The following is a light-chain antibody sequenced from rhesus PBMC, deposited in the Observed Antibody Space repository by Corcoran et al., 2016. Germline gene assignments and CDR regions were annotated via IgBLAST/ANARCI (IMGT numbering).Light chain of an antibody. V-gene: IGKV2S8*01. CDR1: QSLVHSNGKIY. J-gene: IGKJ2*01. CDR2: QVS. CDR3: MQGTHLPYS. Sequence: DVVMTQSPLSLPITPGQPASISCRSSQSLVHSNGKIYLQWFQQKPGQPPRRLIYQVSNRDSGVPDRVSGSGAGTEFTLKISRVEAEDVGVYYCMQGTHLPYSVGQGTKVEIK.